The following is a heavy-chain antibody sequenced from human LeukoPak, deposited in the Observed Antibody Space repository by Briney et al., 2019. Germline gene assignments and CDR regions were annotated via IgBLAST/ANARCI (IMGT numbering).Heavy chain of an antibody. V-gene: IGHV1-46*01. CDR1: GYTFTSYY. Sequence: GASVKASCKASGYTFTSYYMHWVRQAPGQGLEWMGIINPSGGSTSYARKFQGRVTMTRDTSTSTVYMELSSLRSEDTAVYYCARTLTVTTHGHGGDYWGQGTLVTVSS. CDR2: INPSGGST. J-gene: IGHJ4*02. D-gene: IGHD4-17*01. CDR3: ARTLTVTTHGHGGDY.